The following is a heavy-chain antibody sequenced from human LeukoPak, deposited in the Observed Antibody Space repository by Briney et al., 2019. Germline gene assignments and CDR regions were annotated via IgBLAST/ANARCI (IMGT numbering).Heavy chain of an antibody. D-gene: IGHD3-22*01. J-gene: IGHJ6*02. CDR3: ARGGYDSSGYWGYYYYYYGMDV. CDR2: MNPNSGNT. Sequence: VASVKVSCTASGYTFTSYDINWVRQATGQGLEWMGWMNPNSGNTGYAQKFQGRVTMTRNTSISTAYMELSSLRSEDTAVYYCARGGYDSSGYWGYYYYYYGMDVWGQGTTVTVSS. V-gene: IGHV1-8*01. CDR1: GYTFTSYD.